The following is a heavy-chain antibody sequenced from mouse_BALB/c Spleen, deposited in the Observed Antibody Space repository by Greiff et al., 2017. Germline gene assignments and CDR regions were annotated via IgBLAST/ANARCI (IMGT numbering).Heavy chain of an antibody. CDR2: ISSGSSTI. J-gene: IGHJ2*01. CDR1: GFTFSSFG. Sequence: VQLKESGGGLVQPGGSRKLSCAASGFTFSSFGMHWVRQAPEKGLEWVAYISSGSSTIYYADTVKGRFTISRDNPKNTLFLQMTSLRSEDTAMYYCARDGYYPYYFDYWGQGTTLTVSS. D-gene: IGHD2-3*01. V-gene: IGHV5-17*02. CDR3: ARDGYYPYYFDY.